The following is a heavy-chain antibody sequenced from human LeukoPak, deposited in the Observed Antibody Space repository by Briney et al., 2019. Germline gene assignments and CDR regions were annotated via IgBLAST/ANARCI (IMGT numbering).Heavy chain of an antibody. J-gene: IGHJ4*02. Sequence: GGSLRLSCAASGFTFSSYGMHWVRQAPGKGLEWVAFIRYDGSNKYYADSVKGRFTISRDNSNHTVHLQMDSLRGEDTAFYYCARSDYGGYYDMFDFWGQGTLVIVSS. CDR3: ARSDYGGYYDMFDF. D-gene: IGHD4-23*01. CDR1: GFTFSSYG. V-gene: IGHV3-30*02. CDR2: IRYDGSNK.